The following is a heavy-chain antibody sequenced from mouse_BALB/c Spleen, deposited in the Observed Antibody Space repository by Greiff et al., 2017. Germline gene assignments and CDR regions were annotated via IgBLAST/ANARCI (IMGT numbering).Heavy chain of an antibody. CDR3: ARGLTTDY. CDR2: ISSGGST. V-gene: IGHV5-6-5*01. CDR1: GFTFSSYA. J-gene: IGHJ2*01. D-gene: IGHD2-1*01. Sequence: DVQLVESGGGLVKPGGSLKLSCAASGFTFSSYAMSWVRQTPEKRLEWVASISSGGSTYYPDSVKGRFTISRDNARNILYLQMSSLRSEDTAMYYCARGLTTDYWGQGTTLTVSS.